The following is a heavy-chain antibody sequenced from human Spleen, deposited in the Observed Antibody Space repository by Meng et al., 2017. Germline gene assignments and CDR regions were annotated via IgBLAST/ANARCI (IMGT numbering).Heavy chain of an antibody. V-gene: IGHV1-2*06. J-gene: IGHJ2*01. Sequence: VPLGQAGAEVKKPGASVKVSCKPSGYNFPDASIHWVRRAPGQGLEWMGRINPKSGDTHYAQKFQARVTMTGDTSIRTAYMELSGLRSDDTAMYYCAREAYDSSGYYFSRYFDLWGRGTLVTVSS. CDR3: AREAYDSSGYYFSRYFDL. D-gene: IGHD3-22*01. CDR2: INPKSGDT. CDR1: GYNFPDAS.